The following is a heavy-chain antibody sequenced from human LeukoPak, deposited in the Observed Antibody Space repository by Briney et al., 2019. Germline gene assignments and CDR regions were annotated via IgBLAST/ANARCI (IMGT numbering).Heavy chain of an antibody. Sequence: SETLSLTCAVSGGSISSGGYSWSWIRQPPGKGLEWVGEIHQSGSTNYNPSLRSRVIISVDTSKNQFSVRLRSVTAADTAMYFCTRGNMSPGSFHGMDVWGQGAMVT. CDR3: TRGNMSPGSFHGMDV. V-gene: IGHV4-30-2*01. CDR1: GGSISSGGYS. D-gene: IGHD2-21*01. CDR2: IHQSGST. J-gene: IGHJ6*02.